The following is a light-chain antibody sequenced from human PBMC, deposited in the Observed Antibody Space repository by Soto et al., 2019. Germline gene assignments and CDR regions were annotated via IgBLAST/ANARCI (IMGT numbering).Light chain of an antibody. CDR1: QSISSY. Sequence: DIQMTQSPSSLSASVGDRVTITCRASQSISSYLNWYQQKPGKAPKLLIYAASSLQSGVPLRFSGSGSGTDFTLTISSLQPEDFATYYCQQSYSTPPRTFGPGTKVDIK. CDR2: AAS. J-gene: IGKJ3*01. V-gene: IGKV1-39*01. CDR3: QQSYSTPPRT.